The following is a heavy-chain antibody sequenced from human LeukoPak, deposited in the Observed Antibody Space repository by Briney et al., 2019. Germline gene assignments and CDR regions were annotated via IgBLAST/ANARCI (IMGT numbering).Heavy chain of an antibody. CDR2: IYHSGST. J-gene: IGHJ3*02. Sequence: SGTLSLTCAVSGGSISSSNWWSWVRQPPGKGLEWIGEIYHSGSTNYNPSLKSRVTISVDKSKNQFSLKLSSVTAADTAVYYCASQPLLLWFGELSLSAFDIWGQGTMVTVSS. V-gene: IGHV4-4*02. D-gene: IGHD3-10*01. CDR3: ASQPLLLWFGELSLSAFDI. CDR1: GGSISSSNW.